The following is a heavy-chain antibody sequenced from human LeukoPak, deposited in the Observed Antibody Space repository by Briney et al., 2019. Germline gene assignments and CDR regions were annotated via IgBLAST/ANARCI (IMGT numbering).Heavy chain of an antibody. J-gene: IGHJ4*02. D-gene: IGHD6-13*01. CDR2: INPNGGGT. Sequence: RASVKVSCKASGYTFTGYYMHWVRQAPGQGLEWMGWINPNGGGTNYAQKFQGRVTMTRDTSISTAYMELSRLRSDDTAVYYCARDSNRGIPSSLSSLHYWGQGTLVTVSS. CDR1: GYTFTGYY. V-gene: IGHV1-2*02. CDR3: ARDSNRGIPSSLSSLHY.